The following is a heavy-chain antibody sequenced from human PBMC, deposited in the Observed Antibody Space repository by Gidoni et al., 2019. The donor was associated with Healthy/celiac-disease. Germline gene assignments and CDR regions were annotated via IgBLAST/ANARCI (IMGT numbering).Heavy chain of an antibody. Sequence: QLQLQESGPGLVKPSETLSLTCTVSGGSISSSSYYWGWIRQPPGKGLEWIGSIYYSGSTYYNPSLKSRVTISVDTSKNQFSLKLSSVTAADTAVYYCARRLEGYCSSTSCYGGGIDYWGQGTLVTVSS. D-gene: IGHD2-2*01. V-gene: IGHV4-39*01. CDR1: GGSISSSSYY. CDR2: IYYSGST. J-gene: IGHJ4*02. CDR3: ARRLEGYCSSTSCYGGGIDY.